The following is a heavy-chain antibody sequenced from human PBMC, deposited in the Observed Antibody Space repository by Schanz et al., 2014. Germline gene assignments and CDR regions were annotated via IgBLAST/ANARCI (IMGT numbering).Heavy chain of an antibody. Sequence: QVQLQESGPGLVKPSQTLSLTCTVSGASISSGGYYWDWIRLLPGKGLEWVGYIYYSGGTYYSPSLKRRVSISLDTSKNQFSLNLSTVTAADTAVYYCARDRMAAPGIDSWGQGTLVTVSS. CDR2: IYYSGGT. J-gene: IGHJ4*02. CDR1: GASISSGGYY. CDR3: ARDRMAAPGIDS. D-gene: IGHD6-6*01. V-gene: IGHV4-31*03.